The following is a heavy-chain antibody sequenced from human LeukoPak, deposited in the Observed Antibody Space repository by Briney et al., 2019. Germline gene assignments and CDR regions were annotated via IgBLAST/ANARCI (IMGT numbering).Heavy chain of an antibody. D-gene: IGHD3-10*01. J-gene: IGHJ4*02. V-gene: IGHV4-59*06. Sequence: PSETLSLTCTVSGGSISSYYWSWIRQLPGKGLEWIGYIYNSRRTYYNPSLKSRLIMSLDTSKNQFSLNLKSVTAADTAVYYCARDSGSGRLYWGQGTLVTVSS. CDR1: GGSISSYY. CDR3: ARDSGSGRLY. CDR2: IYNSRRT.